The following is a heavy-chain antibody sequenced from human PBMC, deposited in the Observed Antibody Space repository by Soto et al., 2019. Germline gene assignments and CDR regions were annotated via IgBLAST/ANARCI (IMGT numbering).Heavy chain of an antibody. CDR1: GGTFSSHA. J-gene: IGHJ5*02. V-gene: IGHV1-69*13. D-gene: IGHD5-18*01. CDR2: IIPIFGTA. Sequence: SVKVSCKASGGTFSSHAISWVRQAPGQGLEWMGGIIPIFGTANYAQKFQGRVTITADESTSTAYMELSSLRSEDTAVYYCARDAADPGTAMVFNWFDPWGQGTLVTVSS. CDR3: ARDAADPGTAMVFNWFDP.